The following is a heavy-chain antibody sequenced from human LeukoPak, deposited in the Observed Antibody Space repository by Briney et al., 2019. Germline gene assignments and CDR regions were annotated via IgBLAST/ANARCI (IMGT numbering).Heavy chain of an antibody. CDR3: AKDRADSDTVFDY. D-gene: IGHD2-8*02. CDR2: IYYSGST. CDR1: GGSISSYY. V-gene: IGHV4-59*01. J-gene: IGHJ4*02. Sequence: SETLSLTCTVSGGSISSYYWSWIRQPPGKGLEWIGYIYYSGSTNYNPSLKSRVTISVDTSKNQFSLKLSSVTAADTAVYYCAKDRADSDTVFDYWGQGTLVTVSS.